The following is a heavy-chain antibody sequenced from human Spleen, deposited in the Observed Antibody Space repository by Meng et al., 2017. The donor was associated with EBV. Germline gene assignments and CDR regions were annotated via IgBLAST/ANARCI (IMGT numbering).Heavy chain of an antibody. CDR1: RYTISNYA. CDR3: ARGLDSRGYTAY. Sequence: QVTLVSSGFEFDKPGSTVRVSCKTSRYTISNYAIIWVRQAPGQGLQWIGWINTNTGSPAYAQGFTGRFLSSLDTSVSTAYLQINRLKPEDTAVYYCARGLDSRGYTAYWGQGTLVTVSS. V-gene: IGHV7-4-1*02. D-gene: IGHD5-12*01. CDR2: INTNTGSP. J-gene: IGHJ4*02.